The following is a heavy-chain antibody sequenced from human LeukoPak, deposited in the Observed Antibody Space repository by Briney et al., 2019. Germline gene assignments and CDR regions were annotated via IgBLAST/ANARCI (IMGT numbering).Heavy chain of an antibody. CDR2: IDEHGTTI. CDR3: ARDVGGAGSH. D-gene: IGHD3-10*01. J-gene: IGHJ4*02. CDR1: GFTFSRYW. Sequence: GGSLRPSCAASGFTFSRYWMHWVRQAPGEGLVWVSRIDEHGTTIDYADSVGDRFTISRDNAKNTLYLHMNSLRAEDTAMYYCARDVGGAGSHWGQGSLVTVSS. V-gene: IGHV3-74*01.